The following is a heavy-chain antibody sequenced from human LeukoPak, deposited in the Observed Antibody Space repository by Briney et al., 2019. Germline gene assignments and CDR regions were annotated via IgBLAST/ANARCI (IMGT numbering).Heavy chain of an antibody. CDR2: ISAYNGNT. V-gene: IGHV1-18*01. J-gene: IGHJ3*02. CDR1: GYTFTSYG. D-gene: IGHD6-13*01. Sequence: ASVKVSCKASGYTFTSYGISWVRQAPGQGLEWMGWISAYNGNTNYAQKLQGRVTMTTDTSTSTAYMELRSLRSDDTAVYYCAREIAAAGIDAFDIWGQGTMVTVSS. CDR3: AREIAAAGIDAFDI.